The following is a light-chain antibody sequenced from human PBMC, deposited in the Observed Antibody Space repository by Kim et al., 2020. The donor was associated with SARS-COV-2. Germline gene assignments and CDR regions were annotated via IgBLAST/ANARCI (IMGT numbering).Light chain of an antibody. CDR2: GVS. J-gene: IGKJ1*01. CDR3: QQYSDWPQT. Sequence: LSPGERATLSCRASQSLTTSIAWYQQRRGQAPRLLIFGVSNRATGIPARFSGSGSGRDFTLTISSLESEDFAVYYCQQYSDWPQTFGQGTKVDIK. CDR1: QSLTTS. V-gene: IGKV3-11*02.